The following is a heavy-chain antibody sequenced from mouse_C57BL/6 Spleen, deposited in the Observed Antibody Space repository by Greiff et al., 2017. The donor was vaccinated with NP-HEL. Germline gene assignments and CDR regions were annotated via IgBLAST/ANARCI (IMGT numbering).Heavy chain of an antibody. CDR2: IYPGSGNT. Sequence: VQLQESGAELVMPGASVKLSCKASGYTFTDYYINWVKQRPGQGLEWIARIYPGSGNTYYNEKFKGKATLTAEKSSSTAYMQLSSLTSEDSAVYVCARSYGYWGQGTTLTVSS. J-gene: IGHJ2*01. CDR1: GYTFTDYY. V-gene: IGHV1-76*01. CDR3: ARSYGY. D-gene: IGHD1-1*01.